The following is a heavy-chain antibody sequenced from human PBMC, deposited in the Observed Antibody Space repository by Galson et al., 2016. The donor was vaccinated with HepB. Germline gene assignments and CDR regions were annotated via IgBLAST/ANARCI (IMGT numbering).Heavy chain of an antibody. D-gene: IGHD2-15*01. CDR1: GGSITSGSYY. V-gene: IGHV4-31*03. Sequence: TLSLTCTVSGGSITSGSYYWSWIRQHPGKGLEWLGYISHSGNSYYNPSLKSRLTVSVDRSKNQFSLKLTSVTAADTAIYYCARDQGSTYPQSAISPKTWFDPWGQGTPVTVSP. J-gene: IGHJ5*02. CDR2: ISHSGNS. CDR3: ARDQGSTYPQSAISPKTWFDP.